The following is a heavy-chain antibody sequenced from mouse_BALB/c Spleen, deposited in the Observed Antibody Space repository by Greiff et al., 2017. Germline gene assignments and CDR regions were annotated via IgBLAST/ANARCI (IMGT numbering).Heavy chain of an antibody. D-gene: IGHD2-1*01. Sequence: QVQLQQSGAELVRPGTSVKISCKASGYTFTNYWLGWVKQRPGHGLEWIGDIYPGGGYTNYNEKFKGKATLTADTSSSTAYMQLSSLTSEDSAVYFCARSVYGNYFDYWGQGTTLTVSS. CDR2: IYPGGGYT. J-gene: IGHJ2*01. CDR3: ARSVYGNYFDY. CDR1: GYTFTNYW. V-gene: IGHV1-63*02.